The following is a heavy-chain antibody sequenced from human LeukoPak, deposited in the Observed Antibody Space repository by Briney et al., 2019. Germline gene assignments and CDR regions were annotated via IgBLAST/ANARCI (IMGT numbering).Heavy chain of an antibody. CDR1: GYTFTGYY. CDR3: ARGGKVMITMVRGALASRDAFDI. D-gene: IGHD3-10*01. J-gene: IGHJ3*02. CDR2: INPNSGGT. V-gene: IGHV1-2*02. Sequence: ASVKVSCKASGYTFTGYYMHWVRQAPGQGLEWMGWINPNSGGTNYAQKFRGRVTMTRDTSISTAYMELSRLRSDDTAVYYCARGGKVMITMVRGALASRDAFDIWGQGTMVTVSS.